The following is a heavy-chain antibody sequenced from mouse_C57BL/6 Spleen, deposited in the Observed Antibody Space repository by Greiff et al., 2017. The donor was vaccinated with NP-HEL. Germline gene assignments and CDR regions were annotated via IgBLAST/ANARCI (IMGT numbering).Heavy chain of an antibody. Sequence: QVQLKQPGAELVRPGTSVKLSCKASGYTFTSYWMHWVKQRPGQGLEWIGVIDPSDSYTNYNQKFKGKATLTVDTSSSTAYMQLSSLTSEDSAVYYCANGNPGYAMDYWGQGTSVTVSS. CDR1: GYTFTSYW. J-gene: IGHJ4*01. CDR3: ANGNPGYAMDY. D-gene: IGHD2-1*01. V-gene: IGHV1-59*01. CDR2: IDPSDSYT.